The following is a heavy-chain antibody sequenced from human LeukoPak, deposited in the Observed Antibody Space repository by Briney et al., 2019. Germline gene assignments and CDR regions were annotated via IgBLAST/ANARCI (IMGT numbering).Heavy chain of an antibody. CDR2: IYYSGST. V-gene: IGHV4-59*01. Sequence: PSETLSLTCTVSGGSISSYYWSWIRQPPGKGLEWIGYIYYSGSTNYNPSLKSRVTISVDTSKNQFSLKLSSVTAADTAVYYCARVSDYGGKDYWGQGTLVTVSS. CDR1: GGSISSYY. J-gene: IGHJ4*02. CDR3: ARVSDYGGKDY. D-gene: IGHD4-23*01.